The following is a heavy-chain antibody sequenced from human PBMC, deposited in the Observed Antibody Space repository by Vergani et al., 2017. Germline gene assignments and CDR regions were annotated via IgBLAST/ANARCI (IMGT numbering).Heavy chain of an antibody. J-gene: IGHJ4*02. V-gene: IGHV1-46*03. CDR3: ARGDYGILTGYRY. CDR1: GYTFSNYY. Sequence: QVQVVQSGAEVKKSGASVKVSCKTSGYTFSNYYMHWVRQAPGQGLEWMGIINPSGGQTNYAQKFQGRVTMTRDTSTSTDYMELSSLRSEDTAIYYCARGDYGILTGYRYWGQGTLVTVSA. D-gene: IGHD3-9*01. CDR2: INPSGGQT.